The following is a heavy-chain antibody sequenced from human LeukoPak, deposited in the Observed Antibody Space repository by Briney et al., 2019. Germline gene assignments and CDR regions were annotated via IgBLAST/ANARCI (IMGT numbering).Heavy chain of an antibody. Sequence: TSETLSLTCTVSGGSIGSYYWGWIRQPPGKGLDWIGSIYYGGSTYYNPSLRSRVTASVDTSKNQFSLKLTSVTAADTAVYYCARHGNHYYGSGGFDYWGQGTLVTVSS. V-gene: IGHV4-39*01. D-gene: IGHD3-10*01. CDR2: IYYGGST. CDR3: ARHGNHYYGSGGFDY. CDR1: GGSIGSYY. J-gene: IGHJ4*02.